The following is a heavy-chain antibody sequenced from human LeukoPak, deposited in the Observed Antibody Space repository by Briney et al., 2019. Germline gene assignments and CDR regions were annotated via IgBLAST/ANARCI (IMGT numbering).Heavy chain of an antibody. CDR3: ARVSAYYDSSGYYGRDYFDY. V-gene: IGHV1-69*01. J-gene: IGHJ4*02. Sequence: RQAPGQGLEGMGGXXPIFGTANYAQKFQGRVTITADESTSTAYMELSSLRSEDTAVYYCARVSAYYDSSGYYGRDYFDYWGQGTLVTVSS. CDR2: XXPIFGTA. D-gene: IGHD3-22*01.